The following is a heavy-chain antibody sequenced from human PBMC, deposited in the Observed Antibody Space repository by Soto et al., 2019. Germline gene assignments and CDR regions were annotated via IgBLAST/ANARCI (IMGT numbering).Heavy chain of an antibody. V-gene: IGHV1-69*13. Sequence: RASVKVSCKASGGTFSSYAISWVRQAPGQGLEWMGGIIPIFGTANYAQKFQGRVTITADESTSTAYMELSSLRSEDTAVYYCASLPNKLGYYYGMDVWGQGTTVTVSS. D-gene: IGHD7-27*01. J-gene: IGHJ6*02. CDR3: ASLPNKLGYYYGMDV. CDR1: GGTFSSYA. CDR2: IIPIFGTA.